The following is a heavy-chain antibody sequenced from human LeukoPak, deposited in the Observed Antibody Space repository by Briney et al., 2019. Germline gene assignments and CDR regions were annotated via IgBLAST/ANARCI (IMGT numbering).Heavy chain of an antibody. J-gene: IGHJ4*02. V-gene: IGHV3-7*01. CDR3: GLGGWLDY. D-gene: IGHD6-19*01. CDR1: GFTFRNYW. CDR2: IKRDGSEK. Sequence: GGSLRLSCAASGFTFRNYWMSWVRQAPGKGLEWVANIKRDGSEKYYVDSVKGRFTISRDNAKNSLYLQMNSLRAEDTAVYYCGLGGWLDYWGQGTLVTVSS.